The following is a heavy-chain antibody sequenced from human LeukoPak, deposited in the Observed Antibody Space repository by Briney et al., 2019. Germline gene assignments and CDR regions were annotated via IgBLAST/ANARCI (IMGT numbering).Heavy chain of an antibody. CDR3: VRQYSSGWTYYYGMDV. Sequence: PSETLSLTCTVSGGSISSSSYYWGWIRQPPGKGLEWIGSIYYSGTTYYNPSLKSRVTISVDTSKNQFSLKLSSVTAADTAVHYCVRQYSSGWTYYYGMDVWGQGTTVTVSS. CDR1: GGSISSSSYY. D-gene: IGHD6-19*01. V-gene: IGHV4-39*07. J-gene: IGHJ6*02. CDR2: IYYSGTT.